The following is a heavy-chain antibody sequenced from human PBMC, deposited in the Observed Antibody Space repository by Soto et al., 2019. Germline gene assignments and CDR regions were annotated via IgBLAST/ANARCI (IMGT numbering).Heavy chain of an antibody. Sequence: SETLSLTCTVSGGSISSSSYYWGWIRQPPGKGLEWIGSIYYSGSTYYNPSLKSRVTISVDTSKNQFSLKLSSVTAADTAVYYCATVPTSSSSDYWGQGTLVTVSS. CDR1: GGSISSSSYY. V-gene: IGHV4-39*01. J-gene: IGHJ4*02. D-gene: IGHD6-6*01. CDR3: ATVPTSSSSDY. CDR2: IYYSGST.